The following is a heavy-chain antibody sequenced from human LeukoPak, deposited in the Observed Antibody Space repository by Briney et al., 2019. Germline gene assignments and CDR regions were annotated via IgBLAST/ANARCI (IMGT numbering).Heavy chain of an antibody. CDR1: GFTFSSYA. D-gene: IGHD2/OR15-2a*01. CDR3: AREGPRGNSQFDY. J-gene: IGHJ4*02. Sequence: GGSLRLSCAASGFTFSSYAMHWVRQAPGKGLEWVALIWYDGSNKYYTDSVKGRLTISRDNSKNTLYLQMNSLGAEDTAIYYCAREGPRGNSQFDYWGQGTLVTVSS. V-gene: IGHV3-33*08. CDR2: IWYDGSNK.